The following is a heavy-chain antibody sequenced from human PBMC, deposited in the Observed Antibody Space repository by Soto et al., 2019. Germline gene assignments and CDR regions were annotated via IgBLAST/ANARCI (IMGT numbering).Heavy chain of an antibody. CDR1: GGSISSNY. V-gene: IGHV4-59*01. J-gene: IGHJ4*02. CDR2: VYNSGST. Sequence: PSETLSLTCTVSGGSISSNYWTWIRQPPGKGLEWIGYVYNSGSTNYNPSLKSRVTISEDTSKSQFSLKVNSMTAADTAVYYCARYRRESVAGYTLDNWGQGILVTVSS. D-gene: IGHD6-13*01. CDR3: ARYRRESVAGYTLDN.